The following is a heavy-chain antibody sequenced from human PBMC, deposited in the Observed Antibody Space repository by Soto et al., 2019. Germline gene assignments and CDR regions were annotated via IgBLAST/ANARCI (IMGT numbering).Heavy chain of an antibody. Sequence: QVQLQQWGAGLLKPSETLSLTCAVYGGSFSDYYWSWIRQPPGKGLEWIGEINHSGSTIYNPSLKGRVTVSVDTSKIQFSLNLTSVTAADTAVYYCARGGCSGGSCYRPFFSDWGQGTLVTVSS. D-gene: IGHD2-15*01. CDR3: ARGGCSGGSCYRPFFSD. V-gene: IGHV4-34*02. CDR1: GGSFSDYY. CDR2: INHSGST. J-gene: IGHJ4*02.